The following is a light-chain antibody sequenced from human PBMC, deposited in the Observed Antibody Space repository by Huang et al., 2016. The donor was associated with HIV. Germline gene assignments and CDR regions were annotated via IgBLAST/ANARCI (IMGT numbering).Light chain of an antibody. CDR3: QQRVNGLT. J-gene: IGKJ4*01. V-gene: IGKV3-11*01. Sequence: EIVLTQSPATLSFFPGQRVSLSCRARQNINTHLAWYQQRPGQPPRLLIYDASSRVPGGAARFSGSGSGTDFTLTISSLESEDFATYYCQQRVNGLTFGGGTKV. CDR2: DAS. CDR1: QNINTH.